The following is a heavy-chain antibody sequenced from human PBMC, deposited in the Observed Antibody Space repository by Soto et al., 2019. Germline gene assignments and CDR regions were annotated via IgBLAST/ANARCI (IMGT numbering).Heavy chain of an antibody. Sequence: ASVKVSCKVSGYTLTELSMHWVRQAPGKGLEWMGGFDPEDGETIYAQKFQGRVTMTEDTSTDTAYMELSSLRSEDTAVYYCATAEAAHGMVRGVPFDYWGQGTLVTVSS. CDR3: ATAEAAHGMVRGVPFDY. D-gene: IGHD3-10*01. J-gene: IGHJ4*02. CDR1: GYTLTELS. CDR2: FDPEDGET. V-gene: IGHV1-24*01.